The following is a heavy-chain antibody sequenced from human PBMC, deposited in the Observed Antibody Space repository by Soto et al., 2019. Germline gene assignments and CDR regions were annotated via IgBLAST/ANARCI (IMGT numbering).Heavy chain of an antibody. CDR2: ISSSSSYI. CDR3: ARSDRGYCSSTSCQYYYYMDV. D-gene: IGHD2-2*03. Sequence: GGSLRLSCAASGFTFSSYSMNWVRQAPGKGLEWVSSISSSSSYIYYADSVKGRFTISRDKAKNSLYLQMNSLRAEDTAVYYCARSDRGYCSSTSCQYYYYMDVWGKGTTVTVSS. V-gene: IGHV3-21*01. J-gene: IGHJ6*03. CDR1: GFTFSSYS.